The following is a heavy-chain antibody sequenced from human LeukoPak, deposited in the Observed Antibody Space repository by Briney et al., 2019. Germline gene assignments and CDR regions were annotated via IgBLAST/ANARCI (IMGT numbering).Heavy chain of an antibody. CDR1: GYTFTGYY. CDR2: INPNSGGT. CDR3: ARGPRGIFGVVIRYYFDY. Sequence: ASLKVSCKASGYTFTGYYMHWVRQAPGQGLEWMGRINPNSGGTNYAQKFQGRVTMTRDTSNNTAYMELSRLRSDDTAVYYCARGPRGIFGVVIRYYFDYWGQGTLVTVSS. J-gene: IGHJ4*02. V-gene: IGHV1-2*06. D-gene: IGHD3-3*01.